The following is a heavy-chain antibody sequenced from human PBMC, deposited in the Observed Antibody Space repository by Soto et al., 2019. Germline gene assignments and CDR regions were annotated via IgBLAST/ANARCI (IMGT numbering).Heavy chain of an antibody. V-gene: IGHV4-34*01. CDR3: AFLGN. Sequence: QSQTLSLTCAVYGGSFSGYYCSWIRQPPGEGLEWIGEINHSGSTNYNPSLKSRVTISVDTSKNQFSLKLSSVTAADTAVYYCAFLGNWGQGTLVTVSS. CDR1: GGSFSGYY. J-gene: IGHJ4*02. CDR2: INHSGST. D-gene: IGHD1-1*01.